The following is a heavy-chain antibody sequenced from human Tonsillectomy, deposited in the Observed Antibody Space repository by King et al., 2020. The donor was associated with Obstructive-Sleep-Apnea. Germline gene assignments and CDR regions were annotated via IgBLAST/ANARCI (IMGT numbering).Heavy chain of an antibody. CDR3: ARVGLHSEYDHFFKEYYFDF. CDR1: GFTVSSNY. Sequence: VQLVESGGGLVQPGGSLRLSCAASGFTVSSNYMSWVRQAPGKGLEWVSVIYSGGSTYYADSVKGRFTISRDNSKNTLYLQMNSLRAEDTAVYYCARVGLHSEYDHFFKEYYFDFWGQGTLVTVSS. D-gene: IGHD5-12*01. V-gene: IGHV3-66*01. CDR2: IYSGGST. J-gene: IGHJ4*02.